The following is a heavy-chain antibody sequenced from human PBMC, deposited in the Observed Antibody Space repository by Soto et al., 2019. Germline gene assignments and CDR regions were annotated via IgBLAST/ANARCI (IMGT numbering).Heavy chain of an antibody. CDR2: IKSKTDGGTT. J-gene: IGHJ4*02. CDR1: GFTFSNAW. D-gene: IGHD3-10*01. CDR3: FAQITIVRVVITVDFEH. Sequence: GGSLRLSCSPSGFTFSNAWMNWVRQAPGKGLEWVGRIKSKTDGGTTDYAAPVKGRFTISRDDSKNTLYLQINSLKTEDTAVYYCFAQITIVRVVITVDFEHWGQGTLVTVSS. V-gene: IGHV3-15*07.